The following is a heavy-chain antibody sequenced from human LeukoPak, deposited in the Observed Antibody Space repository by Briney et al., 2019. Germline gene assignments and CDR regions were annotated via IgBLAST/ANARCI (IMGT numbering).Heavy chain of an antibody. CDR3: TGARAASRKSITMIVVANDAFDV. D-gene: IGHD3-22*01. Sequence: ETLSLSSVDHRGSFSGSYWCCIRERPREELDWIWAINHSGSTNYNPCLKSRVNLPADKSKKQFSLKRNSVAGAATAVYYSTGARAASRKSITMIVVANDAFDVGGQGTMVTASS. V-gene: IGHV4-34*01. CDR2: INHSGST. CDR1: RGSFSGSY. J-gene: IGHJ3*01.